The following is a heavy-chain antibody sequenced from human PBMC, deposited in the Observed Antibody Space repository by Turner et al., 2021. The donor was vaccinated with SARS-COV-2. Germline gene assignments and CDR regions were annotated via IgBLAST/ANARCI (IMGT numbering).Heavy chain of an antibody. Sequence: QVQLQLWGAGLLKPSEPLSLPCAAYGGSFSGYYWRWGRQSPGKGREWIGEISHSGSTTYNPVLKSRVTLSVDRSKIQFSLRLSSVTAADTAVYYCARVNYGGVTVRDYYSYYGMDVWGQGTTVTV. CDR3: ARVNYGGVTVRDYYSYYGMDV. J-gene: IGHJ6*02. CDR1: GGSFSGYY. D-gene: IGHD2-21*02. V-gene: IGHV4-34*01. CDR2: ISHSGST.